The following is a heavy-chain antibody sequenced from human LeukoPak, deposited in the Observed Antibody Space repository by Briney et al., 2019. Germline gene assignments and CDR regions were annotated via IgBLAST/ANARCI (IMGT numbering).Heavy chain of an antibody. J-gene: IGHJ4*02. CDR3: ASELAPPSPGRQTTSDY. V-gene: IGHV3-21*01. CDR2: ISSSSYI. Sequence: PGGSLRLSCAASGFTFSSYSMNWVRQAPGKGLEWVSSISSSSYIYYADSVKGRFTISRDNAKNSLYLQMNSLRAEDTAVYYCASELAPPSPGRQTTSDYWGQGTLVTVSS. CDR1: GFTFSSYS. D-gene: IGHD1-1*01.